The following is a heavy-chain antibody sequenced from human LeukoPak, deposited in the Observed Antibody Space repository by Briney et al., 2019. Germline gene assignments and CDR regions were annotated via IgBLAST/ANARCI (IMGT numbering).Heavy chain of an antibody. CDR2: INPNRGST. J-gene: IGHJ4*02. CDR1: GYTFTSYY. D-gene: IGHD2-2*03. Sequence: ASVKVSCKASGYTFTSYYMYWVRQAPGQGLEWMGIINPNRGSTSYAQKFQGRVTMTRDMSTSTAYMELRSLRSDDTAVYYCARLDIVVVPAAVYSSSWLFDYWGQGTLVTVSS. CDR3: ARLDIVVVPAAVYSSSWLFDY. V-gene: IGHV1-46*01.